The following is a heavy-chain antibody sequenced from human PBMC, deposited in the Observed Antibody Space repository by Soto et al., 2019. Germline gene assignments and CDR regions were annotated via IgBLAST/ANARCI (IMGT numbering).Heavy chain of an antibody. D-gene: IGHD2-15*01. CDR2: ISGSGGST. Sequence: SCAASGFTFSSYAMSWVRQAPGKGLEWVSAISGSGGSTYYADSVKGRFTISRDNSKNTLYLQMNSLRAEDTAVYYCARGYCSGGSCYPWDYYYGMDVWGQGTTVTVSS. V-gene: IGHV3-23*01. CDR3: ARGYCSGGSCYPWDYYYGMDV. CDR1: GFTFSSYA. J-gene: IGHJ6*02.